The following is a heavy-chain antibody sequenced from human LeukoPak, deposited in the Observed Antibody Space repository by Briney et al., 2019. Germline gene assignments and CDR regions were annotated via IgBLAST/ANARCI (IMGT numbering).Heavy chain of an antibody. V-gene: IGHV3-23*01. CDR2: ISGSGDGT. J-gene: IGHJ4*02. Sequence: GGSLRLSCAASGFTFSSYAMSWVRQAPGKGLERVSCISGSGDGTYYADSVKGRFTISRDNSKNTLYLQMNSLRAEDTAVYYCTKLRDYYDSSRQFDYWGQGTLVTVSS. CDR1: GFTFSSYA. CDR3: TKLRDYYDSSRQFDY. D-gene: IGHD3-22*01.